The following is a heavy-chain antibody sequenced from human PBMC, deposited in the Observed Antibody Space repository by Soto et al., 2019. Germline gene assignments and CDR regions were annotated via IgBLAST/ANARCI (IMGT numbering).Heavy chain of an antibody. Sequence: SETLSLTCTVSGGSISGYYWSWIRQPPGKGLEWIGYIDYSGSTNSNPSLKSRVTISVDASKNPFSLKLNSVTVGDMAVYYCARHEGGYSSWFDPWGQGTLVTVSS. V-gene: IGHV4-59*08. CDR3: ARHEGGYSSWFDP. CDR1: GGSISGYY. D-gene: IGHD6-13*01. J-gene: IGHJ5*02. CDR2: IDYSGST.